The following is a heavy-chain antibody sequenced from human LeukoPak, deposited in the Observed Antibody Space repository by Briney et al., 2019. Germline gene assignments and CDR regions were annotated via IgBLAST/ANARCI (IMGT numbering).Heavy chain of an antibody. CDR3: ARDGNRNDDDY. Sequence: ASVKVSCKASGYTFTSYGISWVLQAPGPGLEWIGWGSAYNGDTNYAQKLQGRVTMTTDTSTSTAYMELRSLRSDDTAVYYCARDGNRNDDDYWGQGTLVTVSS. D-gene: IGHD1-20*01. CDR1: GYTFTSYG. CDR2: GSAYNGDT. J-gene: IGHJ4*02. V-gene: IGHV1-18*01.